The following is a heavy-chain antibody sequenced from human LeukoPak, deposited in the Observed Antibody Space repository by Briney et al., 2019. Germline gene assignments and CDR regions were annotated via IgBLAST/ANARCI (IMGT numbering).Heavy chain of an antibody. Sequence: SETLSLTCAVYGGSFSGYYWSWIRQPPGRGLEWIGEINHSGSTNYNPSLKSRVTISVDTSKNQFSLKLSSVTAADTAVYYCARGRANPLPGVGATTTYYFDYWGQGTLVTVSS. V-gene: IGHV4-34*01. CDR3: ARGRANPLPGVGATTTYYFDY. CDR2: INHSGST. J-gene: IGHJ4*02. D-gene: IGHD1-26*01. CDR1: GGSFSGYY.